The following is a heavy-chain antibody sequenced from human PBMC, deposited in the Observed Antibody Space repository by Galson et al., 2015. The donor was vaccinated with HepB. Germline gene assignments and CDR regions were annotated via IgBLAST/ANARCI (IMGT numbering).Heavy chain of an antibody. CDR3: ARDGSDGAWFDP. CDR1: GGTFSRYG. Sequence: SVKVSCKASGGTFSRYGISWVRQAPGQGLEWMGGIIPIFGTTNYAQKFQGTVTITADESTSTAYMELSSLTSEDTAVYYCARDGSDGAWFDPWGRGTLVTVSS. CDR2: IIPIFGTT. J-gene: IGHJ5*02. D-gene: IGHD6-19*01. V-gene: IGHV1-69*13.